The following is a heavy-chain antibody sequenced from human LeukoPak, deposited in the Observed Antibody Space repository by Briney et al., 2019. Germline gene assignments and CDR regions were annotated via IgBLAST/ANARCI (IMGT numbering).Heavy chain of an antibody. J-gene: IGHJ4*02. CDR3: ASSTSAGLLRF. CDR1: GDSFSYFY. CDR2: IYNSGST. D-gene: IGHD2-15*01. Sequence: SETLSLTCTVSGDSFSYFYWSWIRQPPGKGLEWIGYIYNSGSTNYNPSLKSRVTISLDTSKNQFSLKLSSVTAADTAVYYCASSTSAGLLRFWGQGTLVTVSS. V-gene: IGHV4-59*01.